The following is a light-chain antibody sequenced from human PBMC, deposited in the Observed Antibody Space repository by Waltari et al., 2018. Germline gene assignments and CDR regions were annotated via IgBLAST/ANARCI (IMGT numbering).Light chain of an antibody. J-gene: IGLJ2*01. Sequence: QSGLTPPPPVSGAPGQRVTISCTGSSSNIGAGYDVHWYQLLPGTAPKLLIYGNSNRPSGVPDRFSGSKSGTSASLAITGLQAEDEAGYYCQSYDSSLSGSVFGGGTKLTVL. CDR1: SSNIGAGYD. V-gene: IGLV1-40*01. CDR2: GNS. CDR3: QSYDSSLSGSV.